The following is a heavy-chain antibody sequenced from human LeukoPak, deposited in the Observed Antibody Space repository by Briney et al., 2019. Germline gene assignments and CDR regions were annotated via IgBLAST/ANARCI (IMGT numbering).Heavy chain of an antibody. D-gene: IGHD2-2*01. CDR3: AKGVYHGMYP. CDR1: GYIYPAQH. Sequence: SVKVFCKSSGYIYPAQHLHWVRHARAQGREWMDWINPRGDNTKYAEKGQGRVNMTRVTSIGAAYLELSSLTSDDTAVHCGAKGVYHGMYPWGQGTTLSVSS. J-gene: IGHJ6*01. V-gene: IGHV1-2*02. CDR2: INPRGDNT.